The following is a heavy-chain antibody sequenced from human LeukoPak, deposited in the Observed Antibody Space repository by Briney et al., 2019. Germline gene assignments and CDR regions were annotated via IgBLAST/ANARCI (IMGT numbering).Heavy chain of an antibody. CDR1: GFTFSSYS. CDR3: ARPQIAAAGNDY. CDR2: ISSSSSYI. V-gene: IGHV3-21*01. Sequence: PGGSLRLSCAASGFTFSSYSMNWVRQAPGKGLEWVSSISSSSSYIYYADSVKGRFTISRDNAKSSLYLQMNSLRAEDTAVYYCARPQIAAAGNDYWGQGTLVTVSS. J-gene: IGHJ4*02. D-gene: IGHD6-13*01.